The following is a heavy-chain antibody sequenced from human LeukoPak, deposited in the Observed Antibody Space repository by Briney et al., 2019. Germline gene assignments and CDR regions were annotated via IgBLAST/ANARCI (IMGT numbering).Heavy chain of an antibody. CDR2: ISGSGGST. CDR3: ATALKYCSSTSCFQDDAFDI. V-gene: IGHV3-23*01. J-gene: IGHJ3*02. Sequence: GGSLRLSCVASGFTFSSYAMSWVRQAPGKGLEWVSAISGSGGSTYYANSVKGRFTISRDNSKNTLYLQMNSLRAEDTAVYYCATALKYCSSTSCFQDDAFDIWGQGTMVTVSS. D-gene: IGHD2-2*01. CDR1: GFTFSSYA.